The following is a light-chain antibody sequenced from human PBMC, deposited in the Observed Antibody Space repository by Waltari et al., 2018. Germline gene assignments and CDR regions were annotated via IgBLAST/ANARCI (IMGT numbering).Light chain of an antibody. CDR1: SSNIGSNT. J-gene: IGLJ3*02. CDR2: SIN. CDR3: AAWYDSLNGLV. V-gene: IGLV1-44*01. Sequence: QSVLTQPPSASGTHGQRVTISCSGSSSNIGSNTVNWYQQLPGTAPNLSICSINHRPAGGPVRFSCSQSGTSASLAIIGLQSEDDADYYCAAWYDSLNGLVFGVGTKLTVL.